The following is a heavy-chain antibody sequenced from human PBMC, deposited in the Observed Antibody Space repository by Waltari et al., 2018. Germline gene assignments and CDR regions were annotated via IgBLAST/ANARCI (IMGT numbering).Heavy chain of an antibody. CDR1: GFTFSSYG. CDR2: VGYDGSKK. J-gene: IGHJ4*02. Sequence: QVQLVESGGGVVQPGRSLRLSCAASGFTFSSYGMHWVRQAPGKGLEWVAGVGYDGSKKYYADSVKGRFTISRDNSKNTLYLQRNSLRAEDTAVYYCAREDSSGLYGFDYWGQGTLVTVSS. CDR3: AREDSSGLYGFDY. V-gene: IGHV3-33*01. D-gene: IGHD3-22*01.